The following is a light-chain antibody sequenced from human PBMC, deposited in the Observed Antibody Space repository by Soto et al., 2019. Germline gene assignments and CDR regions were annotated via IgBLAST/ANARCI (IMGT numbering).Light chain of an antibody. CDR1: QSLSSSQ. CDR2: DAS. J-gene: IGKJ1*01. Sequence: EIVLTQSPGTLSLSPGERATLSCRASQSLSSSQLAWYQQKPGQAPRLLIHDASSRATGISDRFTGSGSGTDFTLTITTLEPDDFAVYYCQQYGSSPRTFGQGTKVDIK. CDR3: QQYGSSPRT. V-gene: IGKV3-20*01.